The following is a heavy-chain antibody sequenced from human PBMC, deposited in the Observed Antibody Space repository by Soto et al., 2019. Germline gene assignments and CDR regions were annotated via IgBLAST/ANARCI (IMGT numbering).Heavy chain of an antibody. CDR1: GFTFSSYT. CDR3: ARDGARDRGDKGFDY. V-gene: IGHV3-21*01. Sequence: EVQLLESGGGLVRPGGSLRLSCAASGFTFSSYTMHWVRQAPGKGLEWVSAITSTSTYIYYTDSLKGRFTISRDNANNSLFLQMNNLGPGDTAVYYCARDGARDRGDKGFDYWGQGTVVTVAS. J-gene: IGHJ4*02. CDR2: ITSTSTYI. D-gene: IGHD2-21*02.